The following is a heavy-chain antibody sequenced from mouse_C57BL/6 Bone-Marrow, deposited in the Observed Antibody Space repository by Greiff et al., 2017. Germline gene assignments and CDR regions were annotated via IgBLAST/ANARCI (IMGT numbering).Heavy chain of an antibody. V-gene: IGHV1-26*01. D-gene: IGHD2-4*01. CDR3: ARGNYDYDLANFDY. J-gene: IGHJ2*01. Sequence: EVQLQQSGPELVKPGASVKISCKASGYTFTDYYMNWVKQSHGKSLEWIGDINPNNGGTSYNQKFKGKATLTVDKSSSTAYMELRSLTSEDSAVYYCARGNYDYDLANFDYWGQGTTLTVSS. CDR2: INPNNGGT. CDR1: GYTFTDYY.